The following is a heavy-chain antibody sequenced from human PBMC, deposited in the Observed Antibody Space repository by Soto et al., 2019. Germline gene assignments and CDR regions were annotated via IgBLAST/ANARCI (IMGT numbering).Heavy chain of an antibody. CDR3: ARGAAAGTSAFDI. J-gene: IGHJ3*02. Sequence: GGDLRLSWGGSGFTFSRYSEHWGRQAPGKGLEWGSSISSSSSYIYYADSVKGRFTISRDNAKNSLYLQMNSLRAEDTAVYYCARGAAAGTSAFDIWGQGTIVTVSS. D-gene: IGHD6-13*01. CDR1: GFTFSRYS. CDR2: ISSSSSYI. V-gene: IGHV3-21*01.